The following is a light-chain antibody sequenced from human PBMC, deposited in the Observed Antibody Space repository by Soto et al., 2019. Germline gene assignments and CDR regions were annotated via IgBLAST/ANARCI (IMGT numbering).Light chain of an antibody. CDR3: QSYDSSLGFV. Sequence: QSALTQPPSVSGAPGPRVTFSCIGSSSKIGADYDVHWYQQLPGTAPKLLIYSNINRPSGVPDRFSGSKSGASAALAITGRQAEYEADDYCQSYDSSLGFVFGTGTKLTVL. CDR2: SNI. V-gene: IGLV1-40*01. CDR1: SSKIGADYD. J-gene: IGLJ1*01.